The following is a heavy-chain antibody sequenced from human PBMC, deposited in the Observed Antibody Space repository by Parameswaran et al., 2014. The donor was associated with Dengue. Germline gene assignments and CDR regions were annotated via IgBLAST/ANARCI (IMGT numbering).Heavy chain of an antibody. D-gene: IGHD6-13*01. CDR3: TRGIAATN. V-gene: IGHV3-49*02. Sequence: WIRQPPGKGLEWVGFIRSKAYGGTTEYAASVKGRFTISRDDSKSIAYLQMNSLKTEDTAVYYCTRGIAATNWGQGTPVTVSS. CDR2: IRSKAYGGTT. J-gene: IGHJ4*02.